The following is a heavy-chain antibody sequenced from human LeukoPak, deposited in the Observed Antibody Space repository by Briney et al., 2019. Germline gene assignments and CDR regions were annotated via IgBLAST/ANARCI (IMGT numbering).Heavy chain of an antibody. CDR1: GYTFSGYY. J-gene: IGHJ4*02. CDR2: VSCFNGDT. CDR3: ARDPTNTSGRYAYHDY. V-gene: IGHV1-18*04. Sequence: ASVKVSCKASGYTFSGYYMHWVRQAPGQGLECMGWVSCFNGDTHYAQKFQGRVTMTRDTSTTTAYMELRSLRSDDTALYYCARDPTNTSGRYAYHDYWGQGTLVTVSS. D-gene: IGHD6-19*01.